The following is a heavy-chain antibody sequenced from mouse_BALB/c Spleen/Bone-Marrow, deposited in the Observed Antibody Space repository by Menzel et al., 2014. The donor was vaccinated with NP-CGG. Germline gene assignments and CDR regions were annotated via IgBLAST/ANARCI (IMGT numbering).Heavy chain of an antibody. V-gene: IGHV1-80*01. CDR1: GYAFSSYW. D-gene: IGHD2-4*01. CDR3: AREGYDYDCFAY. CDR2: IYPGDGDT. Sequence: QVQLKESGAELVRPGSSVKISCKASGYAFSSYWMNWVKQRPGQGLEWIGQIYPGDGDTNYNGKFKGKATLTADKSSSTAYMQLSSLTSEDSAVYFCAREGYDYDCFAYWGQGTLVTVSA. J-gene: IGHJ3*01.